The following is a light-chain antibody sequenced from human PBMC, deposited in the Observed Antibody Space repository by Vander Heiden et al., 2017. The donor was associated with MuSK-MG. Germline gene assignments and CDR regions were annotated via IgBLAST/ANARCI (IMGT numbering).Light chain of an antibody. Sequence: DIQMTQSPSSLSASVGDRVTITCRASQSISAYVNWYQQKPGKAPEVLIYAASSLQSGVPSRFTGRGSGTDFTLTISSLQPEDSATYYCQQSFTIPLTFGPGTKVDIK. V-gene: IGKV1-39*01. CDR3: QQSFTIPLT. CDR2: AAS. J-gene: IGKJ3*01. CDR1: QSISAY.